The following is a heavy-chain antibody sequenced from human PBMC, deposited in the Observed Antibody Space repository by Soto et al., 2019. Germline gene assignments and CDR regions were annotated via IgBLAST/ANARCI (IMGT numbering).Heavy chain of an antibody. J-gene: IGHJ4*02. Sequence: SETLSLTCTVSGGSISSGGYYWSWIRQHPGKGLEWTGYIYYSGSTYYNPSLKSRVTISVDTSKNQFSLKLSSVTAADTAVYYCARDDMVRGVIKTPLYWGQGTLVTVSS. CDR2: IYYSGST. D-gene: IGHD3-10*01. V-gene: IGHV4-31*03. CDR1: GGSISSGGYY. CDR3: ARDDMVRGVIKTPLY.